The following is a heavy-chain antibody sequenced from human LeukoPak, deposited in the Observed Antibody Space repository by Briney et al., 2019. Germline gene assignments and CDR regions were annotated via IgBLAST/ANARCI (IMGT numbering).Heavy chain of an antibody. J-gene: IGHJ6*03. CDR3: AVRERDIVVVPAAIRSARAGGGYYYMDV. CDR1: GYTFTSYG. V-gene: IGHV1-69*05. Sequence: KVSCKASGYTFTSYGISWVRQAPGQGLEWMGGIIPIFGTANYAQKFQGRVTITTDESTSTAYMELSSLRSEDTAVYYCAVRERDIVVVPAAIRSARAGGGYYYMDVWGKGTTVTVSS. CDR2: IIPIFGTA. D-gene: IGHD2-2*01.